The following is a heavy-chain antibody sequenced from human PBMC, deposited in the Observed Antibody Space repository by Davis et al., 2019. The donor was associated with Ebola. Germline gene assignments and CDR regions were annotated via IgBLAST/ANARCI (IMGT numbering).Heavy chain of an antibody. D-gene: IGHD4-17*01. V-gene: IGHV4-31*03. CDR1: LGSIRSGGYY. CDR3: ARVFREPYGDNRYYGMDV. Sequence: MPSETLSLTCTVSLGSIRSGGYYWSWIRQLPGKGPEWIGYISHSGTTHYNPSLQSRAAISVDPSENQFYLKVRSVTAADTAFYYCARVFREPYGDNRYYGMDVWGKGTSVTVSS. CDR2: ISHSGTT. J-gene: IGHJ6*04.